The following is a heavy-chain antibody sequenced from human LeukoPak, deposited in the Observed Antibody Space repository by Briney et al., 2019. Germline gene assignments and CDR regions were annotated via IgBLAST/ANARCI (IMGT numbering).Heavy chain of an antibody. CDR3: ARGFCSSTNCYQGPFDF. CDR1: GFTFSSYA. V-gene: IGHV3-15*01. J-gene: IGHJ4*02. Sequence: GGSLRLSCAASGFTFSSYAMRWVRQVPGKGLEWVGHIKNKTNGGTTDYAAPVKGRFIISRDDSKYTLYLQMNSLRTEDTAVYYCARGFCSSTNCYQGPFDFWGQGTLVTVSS. D-gene: IGHD2-2*01. CDR2: IKNKTNGGTT.